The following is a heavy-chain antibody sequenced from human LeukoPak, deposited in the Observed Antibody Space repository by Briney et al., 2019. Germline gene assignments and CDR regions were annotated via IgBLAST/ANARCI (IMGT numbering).Heavy chain of an antibody. CDR2: INHSGRT. J-gene: IGHJ6*02. V-gene: IGHV4-34*01. Sequence: SETLSLTCAVYGGSFSDYFWGWIRQPPGKGREWIGEINHSGRTYYNSSLKSRVTISVDTSKNQFSLNLSSVTAADTAVYYCARDVVVVPAAIHYGMDVWGQGTTVTVSS. CDR3: ARDVVVVPAAIHYGMDV. D-gene: IGHD2-2*01. CDR1: GGSFSDYF.